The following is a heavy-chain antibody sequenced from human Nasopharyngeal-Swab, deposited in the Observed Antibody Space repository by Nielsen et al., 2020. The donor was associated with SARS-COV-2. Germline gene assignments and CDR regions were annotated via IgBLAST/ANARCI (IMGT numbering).Heavy chain of an antibody. CDR2: ISSSGSTI. CDR3: ATGDYGMDV. J-gene: IGHJ6*02. Sequence: GGPLRLSCAASGFTFSDYYMSWIRQAPGKGLEWVSYISSSGSTIYYADSVQGRFTISRDNAKNSLYLEMDSLGAEDTAVYYCATGDYGMDVWGQGTTVTVSS. CDR1: GFTFSDYY. V-gene: IGHV3-11*01.